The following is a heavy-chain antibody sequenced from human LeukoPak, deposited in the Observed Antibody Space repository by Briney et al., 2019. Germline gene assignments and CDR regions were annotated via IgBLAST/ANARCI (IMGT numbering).Heavy chain of an antibody. V-gene: IGHV4-39*01. J-gene: IGHJ1*01. CDR3: ARRRYYDSSGYLE. CDR2: IYYSGRT. Sequence: SETLSLTCTIFGDSVSRSDSYWDRIRQPPGKGLEWIGTIYYSGRTYYSPSLKSRVTLSVDMSNNQFSLTLSSVTAADTALYFCARRRYYDSSGYLEWGQGTLVTVSS. CDR1: GDSVSRSDSY. D-gene: IGHD3-22*01.